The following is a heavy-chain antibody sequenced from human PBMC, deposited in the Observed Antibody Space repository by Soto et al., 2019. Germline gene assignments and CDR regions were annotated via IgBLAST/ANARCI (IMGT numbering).Heavy chain of an antibody. D-gene: IGHD1-26*01. Sequence: EVQLVESGGGLVKPGGSLRLSCAASGFTFSNAWMNWVRQAPGKGLEWVGRIKIKTDGGTTDYAATVKGRFTLSRDQSKNTLYLQMNSLKIEDTAVYYCARVGKWDSCDIWGQWTMVTVSS. CDR3: ARVGKWDSCDI. CDR1: GFTFSNAW. V-gene: IGHV3-15*07. J-gene: IGHJ3*02. CDR2: IKIKTDGGTT.